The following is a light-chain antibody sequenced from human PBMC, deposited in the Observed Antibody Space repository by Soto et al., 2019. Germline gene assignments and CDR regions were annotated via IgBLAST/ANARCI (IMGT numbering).Light chain of an antibody. CDR3: QWRSDWPPRLT. CDR2: DAS. Sequence: EVVLTQSPATLSLSPGERATLSCRASESIGTYLAWYQQKRGQAPKLIIYDASHRSIGIPGRFSGDGSGTDFPRTISSLEHEDFAVDYCQWRSDWPPRLTFGGGTKVEIK. V-gene: IGKV3-11*01. CDR1: ESIGTY. J-gene: IGKJ4*01.